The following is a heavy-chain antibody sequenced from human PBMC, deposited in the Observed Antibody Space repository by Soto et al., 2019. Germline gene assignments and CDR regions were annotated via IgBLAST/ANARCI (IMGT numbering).Heavy chain of an antibody. Sequence: EVQLVESGGGLVQPGGSLRLSCVASGFTVSSEYMSWVRQAPGKGLEWLSVIVTNGGSYYSDSVKGRFTISRDNSKNTLYLQMNSLRAEDTAVYYCVRDQGIPVTAWGQGTLVTVSS. CDR3: VRDQGIPVTA. J-gene: IGHJ5*02. CDR1: GFTVSSEY. V-gene: IGHV3-66*01. CDR2: IVTNGGS. D-gene: IGHD6-19*01.